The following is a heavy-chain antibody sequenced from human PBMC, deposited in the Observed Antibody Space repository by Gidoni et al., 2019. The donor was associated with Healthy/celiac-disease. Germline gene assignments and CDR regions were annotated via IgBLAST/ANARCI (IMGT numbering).Heavy chain of an antibody. CDR1: GGSISSYY. J-gene: IGHJ4*02. CDR3: ARGASSGWLDY. Sequence: QVQLQESGPGLVKPSETLSLTCPVSGGSISSYYWSWIRQPPGKGLEWIGYIYYSGSTNYNPSLKSRVTISVDTSKNQFSLKLSSVTAADTAVYYCARGASSGWLDYWGQGTLVTVSS. D-gene: IGHD6-19*01. CDR2: IYYSGST. V-gene: IGHV4-59*01.